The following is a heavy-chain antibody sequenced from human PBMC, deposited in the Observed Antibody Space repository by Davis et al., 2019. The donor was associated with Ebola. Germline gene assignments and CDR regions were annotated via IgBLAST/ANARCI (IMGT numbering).Heavy chain of an antibody. Sequence: GSLRLSCAASGFTFSDYYMSWIRQAPGKGLEWIGEIYHSGSTNYNPSLKSRVTISVDKSKNQFSLKLSSVTAADTAVYYCVRGGYCSSTSCYGYYYYGMDVWDQGTTVTVSS. CDR2: IYHSGST. CDR3: VRGGYCSSTSCYGYYYYGMDV. D-gene: IGHD2-2*01. V-gene: IGHV4-34*08. J-gene: IGHJ6*02. CDR1: GFTFSDYY.